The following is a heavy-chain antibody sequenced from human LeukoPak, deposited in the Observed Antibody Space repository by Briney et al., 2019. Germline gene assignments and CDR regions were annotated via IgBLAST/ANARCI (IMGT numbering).Heavy chain of an antibody. CDR1: GFTVSSNY. D-gene: IGHD3-22*01. CDR2: IYSGGST. V-gene: IGHV3-66*01. J-gene: IGHJ3*02. CDR3: ARDQYYSDSSGYPYDI. Sequence: PGGSLRLSCAASGFTVSSNYMSWVRQAPGKGLEWVSVIYSGGSTYYADSVKGRFTISRDNSKNTLYLQMNSLRAEDTAVYYCARDQYYSDSSGYPYDIWGQGTMVTVSS.